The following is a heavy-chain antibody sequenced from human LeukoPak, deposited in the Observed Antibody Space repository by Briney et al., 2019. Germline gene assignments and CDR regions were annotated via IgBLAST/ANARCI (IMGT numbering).Heavy chain of an antibody. Sequence: GGSLGLSCAASGFTFSSYSMSWVRQAPGKGLEWVANIKQDGSERYYVDSVKGRFTISRDNAKNSVFLQMNSLRAEVTAVYYCARDPNLYSGTYDTYWGQGTLVTVSS. CDR3: ARDPNLYSGTYDTY. CDR1: GFTFSSYS. V-gene: IGHV3-7*03. J-gene: IGHJ4*02. CDR2: IKQDGSER. D-gene: IGHD1-26*01.